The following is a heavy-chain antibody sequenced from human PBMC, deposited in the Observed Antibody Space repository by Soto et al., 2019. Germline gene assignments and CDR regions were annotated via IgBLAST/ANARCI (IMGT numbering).Heavy chain of an antibody. CDR1: GFPFSSYH. V-gene: IGHV3-33*01. Sequence: QVQLVESGGGAVQPGRSLRLSCAASGFPFSSYHMHWVRQAPGKGLEWVAVIWFDGTNKYYADSVKGRFTISRDNSKNTLYLQMNSLRAEDTAVYYCARNIKFDGDRIYWGQGTLVTVSS. J-gene: IGHJ4*02. CDR2: IWFDGTNK. CDR3: ARNIKFDGDRIY. D-gene: IGHD3-10*01.